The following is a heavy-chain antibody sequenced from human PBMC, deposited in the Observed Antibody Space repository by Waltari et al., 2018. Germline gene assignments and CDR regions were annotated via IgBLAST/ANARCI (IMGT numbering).Heavy chain of an antibody. CDR2: ITNSGGST. V-gene: IGHV3-23*01. CDR3: ARRPCRDGNCYMDH. D-gene: IGHD2-15*01. Sequence: EVQLLESGGGLVQPGGSLRLSCAASGFTFSSEEMNWVRQAPGKGLEWVSYITNSGGSTYHADSVKGRFTISRDNSKNMLYLQMNSLRAEDTAVYYCARRPCRDGNCYMDHWGQGTLVTVSS. J-gene: IGHJ4*02. CDR1: GFTFSSEE.